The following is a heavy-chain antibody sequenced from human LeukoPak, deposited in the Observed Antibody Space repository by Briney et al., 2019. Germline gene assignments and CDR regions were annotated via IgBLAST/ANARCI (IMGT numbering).Heavy chain of an antibody. J-gene: IGHJ3*02. CDR3: ASYDDAFDI. CDR2: ISSSGSTI. D-gene: IGHD3-16*01. V-gene: IGHV3-48*04. Sequence: PGGSLRLSCAASGFTFSSYWMHWVRQAPGKGLEWVSYISSSGSTIYYADSVKGRFTISRDNAKNSLYLQMNSLRAEDTAVYYCASYDDAFDIWGQGTMVTVSS. CDR1: GFTFSSYW.